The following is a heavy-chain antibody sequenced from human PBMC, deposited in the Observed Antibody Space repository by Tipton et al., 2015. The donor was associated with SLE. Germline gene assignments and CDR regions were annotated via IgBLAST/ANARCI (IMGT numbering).Heavy chain of an antibody. D-gene: IGHD1-26*01. Sequence: GLVKPSQTLSLTCAISGDSVSSNTVAWNWIRQSPSRGLEWLGRTYYRSVWYNDYAASVKSRITVNPDTAKNQFSLQLNSVTPEDTAVYYCSRGRNSGFDLRGQGTLVTVSS. V-gene: IGHV6-1*01. J-gene: IGHJ4*02. CDR1: GDSVSSNTVA. CDR3: SRGRNSGFDL. CDR2: TYYRSVWYN.